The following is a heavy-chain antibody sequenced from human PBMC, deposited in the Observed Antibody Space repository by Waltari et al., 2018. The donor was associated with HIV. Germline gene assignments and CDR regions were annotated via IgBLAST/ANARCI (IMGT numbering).Heavy chain of an antibody. CDR1: GGPFTSSS. V-gene: IGHV1-69*08. J-gene: IGHJ4*02. Sequence: QVQLVQSGAEVRTPGSSVKESCKASGGPFTSSSIHWVRQAPGQGREWMGRVIPMSGTAMKAQKFQARVTISADKSTTTAYMELTSLRTEDTAVYYCASARETMGVDFDFWGQGTLVTVSS. CDR3: ASARETMGVDFDF. CDR2: VIPMSGTA. D-gene: IGHD3-10*01.